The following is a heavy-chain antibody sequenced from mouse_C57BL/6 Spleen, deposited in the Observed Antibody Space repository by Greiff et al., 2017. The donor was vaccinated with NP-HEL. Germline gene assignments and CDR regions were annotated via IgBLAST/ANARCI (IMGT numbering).Heavy chain of an antibody. Sequence: VQLQQPGAELVKPGASVKMSCKASGYTFTSYWITWVKQRPGQGLEWIGDIYPGSGSTNYNEKFKSKATLTVDTSSSTAYMQLSSLTSEDSAVYYCARPPRGGSSSLDYWGQGTTLTVSS. CDR2: IYPGSGST. CDR3: ARPPRGGSSSLDY. CDR1: GYTFTSYW. J-gene: IGHJ2*01. D-gene: IGHD1-1*01. V-gene: IGHV1-55*01.